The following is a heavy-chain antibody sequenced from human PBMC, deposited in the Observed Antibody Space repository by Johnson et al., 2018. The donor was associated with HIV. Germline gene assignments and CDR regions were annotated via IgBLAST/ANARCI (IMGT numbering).Heavy chain of an antibody. CDR2: ISYDGGTT. V-gene: IGHV3-30-3*01. CDR3: AKDDNLGVWYSDAFDV. D-gene: IGHD6-19*01. J-gene: IGHJ3*01. Sequence: QVLLVESGGGVVQPERSLRLSCAASGFSFSNYAIHWVRQAPGKGLECVAAISYDGGTTYYSDSVKGRFTMSRDNSKNTLYLQMKSLRPEDTSIYYCAKDDNLGVWYSDAFDVWGQGTVVTVSS. CDR1: GFSFSNYA.